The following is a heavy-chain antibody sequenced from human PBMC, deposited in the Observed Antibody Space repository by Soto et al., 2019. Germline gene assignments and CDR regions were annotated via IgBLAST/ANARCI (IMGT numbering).Heavy chain of an antibody. CDR3: ARDREVTGTDYYYYGMDV. V-gene: IGHV4-31*03. CDR1: GGSISSGGYY. CDR2: IYYSGST. Sequence: QVQLQESGPGLVKPSQTLSLTCTVSGGSISSGGYYWSWIRQHPGKGLEWIGYIYYSGSTYYNPSLKSRVTISVDTSKNQFSLKLSSVTAADTAVYYRARDREVTGTDYYYYGMDVWGQGTTVTVSS. D-gene: IGHD2-21*02. J-gene: IGHJ6*02.